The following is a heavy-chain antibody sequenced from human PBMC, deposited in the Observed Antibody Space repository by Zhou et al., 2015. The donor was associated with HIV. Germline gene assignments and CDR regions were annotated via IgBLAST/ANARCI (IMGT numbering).Heavy chain of an antibody. CDR1: GYTFTAYG. D-gene: IGHD3-10*01. V-gene: IGHV1-18*01. J-gene: IGHJ5*02. CDR3: ARRGNYFDSGNYRYWFDP. CDR2: ISTYNINA. Sequence: QVQVVQSGTEVKKPGASVKVSCKASGYTFTAYGITWVRQAPGQGLEWMGGISTYNINAVYAQKFQGRITMSTDISTTTAYMELRSLRSDDTAVYYCARRGNYFDSGNYRYWFDPWGQGTLVTVSS.